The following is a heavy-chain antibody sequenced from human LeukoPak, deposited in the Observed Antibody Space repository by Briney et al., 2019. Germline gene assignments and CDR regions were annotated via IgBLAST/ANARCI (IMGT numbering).Heavy chain of an antibody. J-gene: IGHJ4*02. V-gene: IGHV5-51*01. CDR2: IFPGDSDT. D-gene: IGHD6-19*01. Sequence: PGESLKISCKGSGFTLTNYWIGWGRQMPGKGLEWMGIIFPGDSDTRYSPSFQGQVTISADKSISTAYLQWSSLKASGTAMYYSARRVSSGWSYDYWGQGTLVTVSS. CDR3: ARRVSSGWSYDY. CDR1: GFTLTNYW.